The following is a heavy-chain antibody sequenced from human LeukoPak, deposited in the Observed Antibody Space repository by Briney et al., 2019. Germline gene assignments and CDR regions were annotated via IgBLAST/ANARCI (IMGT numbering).Heavy chain of an antibody. V-gene: IGHV1-69*04. D-gene: IGHD1-26*01. CDR3: ARGTTVVGATTYDY. Sequence: VASVKVSCKASGGTFSSYAISWVRQAPGQGLEWMGRIIPILGIANYAQKFQGRVTITADKSTSTAYMELSSLRSEDTAVYYCARGTTVVGATTYDYWGQGTLVTVSS. CDR2: IIPILGIA. J-gene: IGHJ4*02. CDR1: GGTFSSYA.